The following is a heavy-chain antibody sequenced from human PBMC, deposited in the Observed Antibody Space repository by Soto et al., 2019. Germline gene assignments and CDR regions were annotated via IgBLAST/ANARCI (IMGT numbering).Heavy chain of an antibody. V-gene: IGHV1-46*01. D-gene: IGHD6-19*01. J-gene: IGHJ6*02. CDR1: GYTFTSYY. CDR3: ARAFGIAVAGYYYYYGMDG. Sequence: SVKVSCKASGYTFTSYYMHWVRQAPGQGLEWMGIINPSGGSTSYAQKFQGRVTMTRDTSTSTVYMELSSLRSEDTAVYYCARAFGIAVAGYYYYYGMDGWGQGTTVAFSS. CDR2: INPSGGST.